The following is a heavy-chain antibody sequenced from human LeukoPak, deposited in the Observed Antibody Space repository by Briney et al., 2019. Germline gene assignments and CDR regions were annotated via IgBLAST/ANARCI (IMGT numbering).Heavy chain of an antibody. CDR3: ARTGMTMVPKIDY. V-gene: IGHV1-8*01. CDR1: GYTFTSYD. D-gene: IGHD4/OR15-4a*01. CDR2: MNPNSGNT. Sequence: VASVKVSCKASGYTFTSYDINWVRQATGQELESMGWMNPNSGNTGYAQKFQGRVTMTRNTSISTAYMELSSLRSEDTAVYYCARTGMTMVPKIDYWGQGTLVTVSS. J-gene: IGHJ4*02.